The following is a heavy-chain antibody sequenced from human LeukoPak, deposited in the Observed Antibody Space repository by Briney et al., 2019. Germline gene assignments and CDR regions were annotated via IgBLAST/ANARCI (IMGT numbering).Heavy chain of an antibody. Sequence: AAVTVSCQASGGTFSSYAISWVRQAPGQGLEGMGGIIPIFGTANYAQKFQGRVTITTDESTSTAYMELSSLRSEDTAVYYCARSDRMIVVVNYYYGMDVWGRGTTVTVSS. D-gene: IGHD3-22*01. CDR1: GGTFSSYA. J-gene: IGHJ6*02. V-gene: IGHV1-69*05. CDR2: IIPIFGTA. CDR3: ARSDRMIVVVNYYYGMDV.